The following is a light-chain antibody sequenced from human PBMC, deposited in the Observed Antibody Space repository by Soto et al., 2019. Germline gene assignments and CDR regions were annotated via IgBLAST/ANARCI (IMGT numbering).Light chain of an antibody. Sequence: QPVLTQPPSVSGAPGQRVTISCTGSSSNIGAGYDVHWYQQLPGTAPKLLIYGNSNRPSGVPDRFSGSKSGTSASLAITGLQAEDEADDYCQSYDSSLSGPVVFGGGTKLTVL. CDR2: GNS. CDR1: SSNIGAGYD. CDR3: QSYDSSLSGPVV. V-gene: IGLV1-40*01. J-gene: IGLJ2*01.